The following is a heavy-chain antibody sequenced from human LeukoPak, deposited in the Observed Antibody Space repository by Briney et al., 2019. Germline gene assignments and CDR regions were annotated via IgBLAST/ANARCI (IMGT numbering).Heavy chain of an antibody. CDR2: TNHSGST. D-gene: IGHD3-22*01. CDR3: ARGHTAYYDSSGYYYRGLWFDP. Sequence: SETLSLTCAVYGGSFSGYYWSWLCQPPGRGLEWIGETNHSGSTNYNPSLKSRVTISVDTSKNQFSLKLSSVTAADTAVYYCARGHTAYYDSSGYYYRGLWFDPWGQGTLVTVSS. J-gene: IGHJ5*02. CDR1: GGSFSGYY. V-gene: IGHV4-34*01.